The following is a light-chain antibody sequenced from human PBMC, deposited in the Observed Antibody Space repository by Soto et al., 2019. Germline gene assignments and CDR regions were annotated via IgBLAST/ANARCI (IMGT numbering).Light chain of an antibody. CDR1: SSDVGGYNY. J-gene: IGLJ1*01. CDR2: DVS. Sequence: QSALTQPASVSGSPGQSITISCTGTSSDVGGYNYVSWYQQHPGKAPKLMIYDVSNRPSGVSNCFSGSKSGNTASLTIFGLQAEDEADYYCSSYTSSSPYVFGTGTKVTVL. CDR3: SSYTSSSPYV. V-gene: IGLV2-14*03.